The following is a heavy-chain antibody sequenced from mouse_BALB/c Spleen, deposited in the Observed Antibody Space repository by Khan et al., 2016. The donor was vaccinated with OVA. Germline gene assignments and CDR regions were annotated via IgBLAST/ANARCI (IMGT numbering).Heavy chain of an antibody. Sequence: EVKLLESGPSLVKPSQTLSLTCSVTGDSITSGYWNWIRKFPGNKLEYMGYISYSGNSYYNPSLKSRISITRDTSKNQYYLQLNSVTTEDTATFYCACELRGFTYWGQGTLVTVSA. V-gene: IGHV3-8*02. J-gene: IGHJ3*01. CDR1: GDSITSGY. D-gene: IGHD1-1*01. CDR3: ACELRGFTY. CDR2: ISYSGNS.